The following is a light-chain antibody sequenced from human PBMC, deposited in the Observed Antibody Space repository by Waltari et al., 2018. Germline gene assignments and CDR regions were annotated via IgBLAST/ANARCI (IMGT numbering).Light chain of an antibody. Sequence: EIVLTQSPGTLSLSPGERATLSCRASQSITTTYLAWYQQRPGQAPRLLIYGVSIRATGLPDRFSGSGSGTDFTLTISRLEPEDFAMYYCQQYGTSSMYTFGQGTKLEIK. CDR1: QSITTTY. CDR3: QQYGTSSMYT. V-gene: IGKV3-20*01. CDR2: GVS. J-gene: IGKJ2*01.